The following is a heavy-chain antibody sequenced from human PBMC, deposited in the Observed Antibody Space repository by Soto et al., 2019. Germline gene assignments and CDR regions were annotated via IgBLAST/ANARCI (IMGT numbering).Heavy chain of an antibody. CDR3: ARHYGLTGTSVSLIGYYYMDV. V-gene: IGHV4-39*01. CDR1: GGSISSSSYF. J-gene: IGHJ6*03. D-gene: IGHD1-1*01. Sequence: SETLSLTCTVSGGSISSSSYFWGWIRQPPGKGLEWIGSMYYTGDTNYNPSLKSRVTLSVDTSKNQFSLKLSSVTAADTAVYYCARHYGLTGTSVSLIGYYYMDVWGKGTTVTVSS. CDR2: MYYTGDT.